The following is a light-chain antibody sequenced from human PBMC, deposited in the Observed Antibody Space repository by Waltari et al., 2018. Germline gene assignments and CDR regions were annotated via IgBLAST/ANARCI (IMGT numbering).Light chain of an antibody. V-gene: IGLV2-14*03. CDR1: SSDLGGDNY. CDR2: AVS. Sequence: QSALTQPASVSGSPGQSITLSGTGTSSDLGGDNYVAWYQQHPGKAPQLMIYAVSNRPSGVSNRFSGSKSDNTASLTISGLQADDEADYYCSSYTSTGTRVVFGGGTKLTVL. J-gene: IGLJ2*01. CDR3: SSYTSTGTRVV.